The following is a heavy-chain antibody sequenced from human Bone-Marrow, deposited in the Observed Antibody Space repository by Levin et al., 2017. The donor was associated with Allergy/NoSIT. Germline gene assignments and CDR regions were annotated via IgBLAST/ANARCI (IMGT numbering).Heavy chain of an antibody. D-gene: IGHD2-2*01. Sequence: ASVKVSCKASGYTFTSYVIHWVRQAPGQRLEWMGWINAANGDTKYSQKFQGRVTFSRDTSASTAFMELSSLRSEDTAVYYCAGERNIEVEPPMSEFDDWGQGTLVTVSS. CDR1: GYTFTSYV. CDR3: AGERNIEVEPPMSEFDD. V-gene: IGHV1-3*01. CDR2: INAANGDT. J-gene: IGHJ4*02.